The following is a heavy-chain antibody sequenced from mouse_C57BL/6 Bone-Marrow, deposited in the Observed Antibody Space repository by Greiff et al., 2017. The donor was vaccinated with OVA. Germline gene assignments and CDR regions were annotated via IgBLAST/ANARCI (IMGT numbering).Heavy chain of an antibody. J-gene: IGHJ1*03. CDR3: ARGYDYEDWYFDV. CDR2: IDPSDSYT. Sequence: QVHVKQPGAELVRPGTSVKLSCKASGYTFTSYWMHWVKQRPGQGLEWIGVIDPSDSYTNYNQKFKGKATLTVDTSSSTAYMQLSSLTSEDSAVYYCARGYDYEDWYFDVWGTGTTVTVSS. D-gene: IGHD2-4*01. CDR1: GYTFTSYW. V-gene: IGHV1-59*01.